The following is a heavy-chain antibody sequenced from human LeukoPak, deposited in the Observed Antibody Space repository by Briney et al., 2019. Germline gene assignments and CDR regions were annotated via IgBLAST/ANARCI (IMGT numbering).Heavy chain of an antibody. CDR2: IYYSGST. CDR3: ARLWSTYCNGGSCPHQPNY. V-gene: IGHV4-39*01. CDR1: GGSISSSSYY. Sequence: SETLSLTCTVSGGSISSSSYYWGWIRQPPGKGLEWIGSIYYSGSTYYNLSLKSRVIISVDTSKNQFSLKLSSVTAADTAVYYCARLWSTYCNGGSCPHQPNYWGQGTLVTVSS. D-gene: IGHD2-15*01. J-gene: IGHJ4*02.